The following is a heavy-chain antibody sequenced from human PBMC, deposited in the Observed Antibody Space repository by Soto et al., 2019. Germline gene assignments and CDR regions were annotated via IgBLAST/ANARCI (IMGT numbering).Heavy chain of an antibody. D-gene: IGHD6-19*01. Sequence: GVSLRLSCAASGFTFSSYAMSWVRQAPGKGLEWVSAISGSGGSTYYADSVKGRFTISRDNSKNTLYLQMNSLRAEDTAVYYCAKGEGSGWYNFLNAFDIWGQGTMVTVSS. CDR1: GFTFSSYA. V-gene: IGHV3-23*01. CDR2: ISGSGGST. CDR3: AKGEGSGWYNFLNAFDI. J-gene: IGHJ3*02.